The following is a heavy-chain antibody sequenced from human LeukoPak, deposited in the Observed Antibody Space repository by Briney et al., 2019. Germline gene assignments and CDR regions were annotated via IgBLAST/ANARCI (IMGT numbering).Heavy chain of an antibody. D-gene: IGHD2-15*01. Sequence: GGSLRLSCAASGFIFSDHSLNWVRQAPGKGLEWVSYISSGSSTIFYADSVQGRFTIPRDNGKNSLYLQMNSLRAEDTAIYYCAAGGSGDPFDLWGQGTMVSVSS. V-gene: IGHV3-48*01. CDR2: ISSGSSTI. J-gene: IGHJ3*01. CDR1: GFIFSDHS. CDR3: AAGGSGDPFDL.